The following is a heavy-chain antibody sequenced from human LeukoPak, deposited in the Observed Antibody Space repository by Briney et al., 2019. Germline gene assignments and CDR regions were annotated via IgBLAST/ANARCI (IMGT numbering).Heavy chain of an antibody. CDR3: ARDRHPLKYFQH. Sequence: TGGSLRLSCAASGFTVSSNYMSWVRQAPGKGLEWVSVIYSGGSTYYADSVKGRFTISRDNSKNTLYLQMNSLRAEDTAVYYCARDRHPLKYFQHWGQGTLVTVSS. CDR2: IYSGGST. V-gene: IGHV3-66*01. J-gene: IGHJ1*01. CDR1: GFTVSSNY.